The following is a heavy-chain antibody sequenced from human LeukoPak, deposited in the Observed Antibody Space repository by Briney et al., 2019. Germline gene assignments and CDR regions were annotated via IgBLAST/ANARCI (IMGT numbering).Heavy chain of an antibody. Sequence: PGRSLRLSCAASGFTYDDYAMHWVRQAPGKGLEWVSGSSWNSGSIGYADSVKGRFTISRDNAKNSLYLQMNSLRAEDTALYYCAKDISDRWLQDYYYYYGMDVWGQGTTVTVSS. V-gene: IGHV3-9*01. D-gene: IGHD5-12*01. CDR1: GFTYDDYA. CDR3: AKDISDRWLQDYYYYYGMDV. CDR2: SSWNSGSI. J-gene: IGHJ6*02.